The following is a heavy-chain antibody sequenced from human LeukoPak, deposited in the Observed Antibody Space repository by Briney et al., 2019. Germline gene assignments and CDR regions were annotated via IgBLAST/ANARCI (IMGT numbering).Heavy chain of an antibody. CDR2: IKSKTDGETT. J-gene: IGHJ4*02. D-gene: IGHD3-22*01. Sequence: GGSLRLSCAASGFTFSNAWMNWVRQAPGKGLEWVGRIKSKTDGETTDYAAPVKGRFTISRDDSKNTLYLQMNSLKTEDTAVYYCSTTYYYDSSEGYWGQGTLVTVSS. V-gene: IGHV3-15*07. CDR3: STTYYYDSSEGY. CDR1: GFTFSNAW.